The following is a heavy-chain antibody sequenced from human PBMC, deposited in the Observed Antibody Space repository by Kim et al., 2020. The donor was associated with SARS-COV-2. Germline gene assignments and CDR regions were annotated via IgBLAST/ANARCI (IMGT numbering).Heavy chain of an antibody. CDR3: ARDKQDMAFDI. Sequence: IYYADAVKVRFTNSGGTAKNSRYLQMSGLGAEDTAVYYCARDKQDMAFDIWGQGTMVTVSS. CDR2: I. V-gene: IGHV3-11*04. D-gene: IGHD2-15*01. J-gene: IGHJ3*02.